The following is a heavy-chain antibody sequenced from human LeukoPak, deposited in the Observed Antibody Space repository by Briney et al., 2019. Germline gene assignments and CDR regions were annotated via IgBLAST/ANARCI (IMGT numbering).Heavy chain of an antibody. Sequence: SETLSLTCAVYGGSFSGYYWSWIRQPPGKGLEWIGEINHSGSTNYNPSLKSRVTISVDTSKNQFSLKLSSVTAADTAVYYCARNYGGNSGWIDYWGQGTLVTVSS. CDR3: ARNYGGNSGWIDY. CDR1: GGSFSGYY. D-gene: IGHD4-23*01. CDR2: INHSGST. V-gene: IGHV4-34*01. J-gene: IGHJ4*02.